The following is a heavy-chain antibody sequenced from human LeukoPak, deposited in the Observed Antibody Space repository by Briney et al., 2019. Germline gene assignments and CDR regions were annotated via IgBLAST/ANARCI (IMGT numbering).Heavy chain of an antibody. CDR1: GGSFSGYY. CDR3: ESGTGSSWYGGRFDS. V-gene: IGHV4-34*01. CDR2: INHSGST. J-gene: IGHJ4*02. Sequence: SETLSLTCAVYGGSFSGYYWSWVRQPPGKGLEWIGEINHSGSTNYNPSLKSRVTTSVDTSKNQLSLKLSSVTAADTAVYYCESGTGSSWYGGRFDSWGQGTLVTVSS. D-gene: IGHD6-13*01.